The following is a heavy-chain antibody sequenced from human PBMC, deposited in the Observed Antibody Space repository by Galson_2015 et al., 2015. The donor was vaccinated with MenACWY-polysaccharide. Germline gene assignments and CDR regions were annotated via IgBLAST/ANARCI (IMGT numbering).Heavy chain of an antibody. J-gene: IGHJ3*02. Sequence: SLRLSCAASGSRFRNSGMHWVRQAPGKGLEWVAVIQYDGSNKVYADFVKGRFTISRDNSKSTVFLEMNTLGVEDTAVYYCAREGSRIVFHAFDIWGQGTVVTVSS. CDR1: GSRFRNSG. V-gene: IGHV3-33*01. CDR2: IQYDGSNK. D-gene: IGHD2-2*01. CDR3: AREGSRIVFHAFDI.